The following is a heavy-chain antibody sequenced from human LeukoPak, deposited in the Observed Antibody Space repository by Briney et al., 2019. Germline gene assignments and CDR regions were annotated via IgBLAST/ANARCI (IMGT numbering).Heavy chain of an antibody. J-gene: IGHJ4*02. CDR2: IYYSGST. Sequence: PSETLSLTCTVSGGSISSSSYYWGWIRQPPGKGLEWIGSIYYSGSTYYNPSLKSRVTISVDTSKNQFSLKLSSVTAADTAVYYCARKGGQFPFDYWGQGTLVTVSS. V-gene: IGHV4-39*07. D-gene: IGHD6-19*01. CDR1: GGSISSSSYY. CDR3: ARKGGQFPFDY.